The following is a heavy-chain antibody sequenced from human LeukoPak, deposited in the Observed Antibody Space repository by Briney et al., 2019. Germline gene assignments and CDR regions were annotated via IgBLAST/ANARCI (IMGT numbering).Heavy chain of an antibody. CDR2: ISSSGSTI. J-gene: IGHJ4*02. D-gene: IGHD5-12*01. CDR3: AKVRSGYLLDY. CDR1: GFTFSDYY. Sequence: GGSLRLSCAASGFTFSDYYMSWIRQAPGKGLEWVSYISSSGSTIYYADSVKGRFTISRDNSKNTLYLQMNSLRAEDTAVYYCAKVRSGYLLDYWGQGTLVTVSS. V-gene: IGHV3-11*01.